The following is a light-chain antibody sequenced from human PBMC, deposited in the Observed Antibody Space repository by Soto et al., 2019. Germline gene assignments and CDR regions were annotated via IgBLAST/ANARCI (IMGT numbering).Light chain of an antibody. Sequence: DIVMTQSPDSLAVSLGERATINCKSSQSVLYSSNNKNYLAWYQQRPGQPPKLIIYWPSTRGPGLPDRFSGRGCGRDVSLTISRLQAEDVAVYFCQQQCSIPFTCARDNKVQI. CDR2: WPS. V-gene: IGKV4-1*01. CDR1: QSVLYSSNNKNY. J-gene: IGKJ4*01. CDR3: QQQCSIPFT.